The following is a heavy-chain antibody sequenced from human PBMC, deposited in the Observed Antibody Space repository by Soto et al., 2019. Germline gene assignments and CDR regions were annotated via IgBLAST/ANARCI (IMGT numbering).Heavy chain of an antibody. CDR1: GGSITRNNHY. CDR3: ATLGSRCQYQGSYFDY. Sequence: QLQLQESGPGLVKPSETLSLTCTVSGGSITRNNHYWGWIRQSPGKGLEWIGSILYSGSINYNPSIMGRVTKSEETSKLQSSLTISSVSAEDPAWYYCATLGSRCQYQGSYFDYWGQGTLVTGAS. J-gene: IGHJ4*02. CDR2: ILYSGSI. V-gene: IGHV4-39*01. D-gene: IGHD2-15*01.